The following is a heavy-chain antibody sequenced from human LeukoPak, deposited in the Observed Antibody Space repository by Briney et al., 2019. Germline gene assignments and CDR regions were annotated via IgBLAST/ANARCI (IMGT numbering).Heavy chain of an antibody. Sequence: SVKVSCKASGGTFYSYAISWVRQAPGQGLEWMGGIIPIFGTANYAQKFQGRVTITADKSTSTAYMELSSLRSEDTAVYYCARVSYGDYGYYYHYMDVWGKGTTVTVSS. D-gene: IGHD4-17*01. CDR2: IIPIFGTA. CDR3: ARVSYGDYGYYYHYMDV. J-gene: IGHJ6*03. V-gene: IGHV1-69*06. CDR1: GGTFYSYA.